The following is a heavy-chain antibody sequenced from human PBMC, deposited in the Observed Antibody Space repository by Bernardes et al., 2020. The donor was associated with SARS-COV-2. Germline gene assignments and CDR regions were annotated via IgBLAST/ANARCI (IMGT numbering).Heavy chain of an antibody. CDR1: GYTFTSYA. CDR3: AGGKGSSGWPTLNWFDP. J-gene: IGHJ5*02. V-gene: IGHV1-3*01. CDR2: INAGNGNT. Sequence: ASVKVSCKASGYTFTSYAMHWVRQAPGQRLEWMGWINAGNGNTKYSQKFQGRVTITRDTSASTAYMELSSLRSEDTAVYYCAGGKGSSGWPTLNWFDPWGQGALVTVSS. D-gene: IGHD6-19*01.